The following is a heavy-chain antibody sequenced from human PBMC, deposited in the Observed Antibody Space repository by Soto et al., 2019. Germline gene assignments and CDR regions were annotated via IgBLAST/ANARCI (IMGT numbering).Heavy chain of an antibody. CDR1: GFSLSNARMG. V-gene: IGHV2-26*01. D-gene: IGHD3-22*01. J-gene: IGHJ4*02. CDR2: IFSNDEK. Sequence: SGPTLVNPTETLTLTCTVSGFSLSNARMGVSWIRQPPGKALEWLAHIFSNDEKSYSTSLKSRLTISKDTSKSQVVLTMTNMDPVDTATYYCARYKAPWASSGYYYDYWGQGTLVTVSS. CDR3: ARYKAPWASSGYYYDY.